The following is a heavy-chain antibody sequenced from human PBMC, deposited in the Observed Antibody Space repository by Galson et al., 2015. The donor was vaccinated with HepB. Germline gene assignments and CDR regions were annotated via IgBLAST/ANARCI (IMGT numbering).Heavy chain of an antibody. J-gene: IGHJ3*02. CDR3: AREGPITMIEVEHYTASAFDI. D-gene: IGHD3-22*01. CDR2: IIPIFDTA. V-gene: IGHV1-69*13. CDR1: GGTFSSYA. Sequence: SVKVSCKASGGTFSSYAISWVRQAPGQGLEWMGSIIPIFDTANSAQRFQGRVTLTADESTSTAYMELSSLKSEDTAVYYCAREGPITMIEVEHYTASAFDIWGQGTTVTVSS.